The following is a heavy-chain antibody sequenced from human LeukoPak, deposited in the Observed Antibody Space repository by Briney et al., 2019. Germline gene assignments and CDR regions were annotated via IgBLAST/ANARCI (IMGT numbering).Heavy chain of an antibody. V-gene: IGHV4-31*03. D-gene: IGHD3-10*01. CDR2: IYYSGST. Sequence: SQTLSLTCTVSGGSISSGGYYWSWIRQHPGKGLEWIGYIYYSGSTYYNPSLKSRVTISIDTSKNQFSLKLSSVTAADTAVYYCARDRAVRGIPKGWFDPWGQGTLVTVSS. CDR1: GGSISSGGYY. CDR3: ARDRAVRGIPKGWFDP. J-gene: IGHJ5*02.